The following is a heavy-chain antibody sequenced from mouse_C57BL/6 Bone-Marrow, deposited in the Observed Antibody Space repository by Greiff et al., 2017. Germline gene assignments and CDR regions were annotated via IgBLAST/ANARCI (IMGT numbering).Heavy chain of an antibody. CDR3: TRSNNTPVRAMDY. D-gene: IGHD5-1-1*01. CDR1: GYTFTDYE. J-gene: IGHJ4*01. V-gene: IGHV1-15*01. CDR2: IDPETGGT. Sequence: VQLVESGAELVRPGASVTLSCKASGYTFTDYEMHWVKQTPVHGLEWIGAIDPETGGTAYNQKFKGKAILTADKSSSTAYMELRSLTSEDSAVYYCTRSNNTPVRAMDYWGQGTSVTVSS.